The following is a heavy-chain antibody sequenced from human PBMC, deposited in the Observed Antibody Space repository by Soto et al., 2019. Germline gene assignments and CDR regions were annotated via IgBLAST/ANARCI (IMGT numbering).Heavy chain of an antibody. J-gene: IGHJ4*02. D-gene: IGHD2-15*01. V-gene: IGHV4-39*01. CDR3: SRLHCSGDSCYSLGKYYFDY. Sequence: SETLSLTCTVSGGSISSSNYYWGWIRQPPGKGLEWIGSIYYSGTTYYNASLKSRVTISVDPSKKQFSLKLSSVTAADTAVYYCSRLHCSGDSCYSLGKYYFDYWGQGALVTVSS. CDR1: GGSISSSNYY. CDR2: IYYSGTT.